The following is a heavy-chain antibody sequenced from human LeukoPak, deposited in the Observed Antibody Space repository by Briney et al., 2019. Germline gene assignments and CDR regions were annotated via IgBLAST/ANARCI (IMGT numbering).Heavy chain of an antibody. V-gene: IGHV3-23*01. J-gene: IGHJ5*02. CDR2: ISGSGGST. CDR1: GFTFSSYA. D-gene: IGHD5-12*01. Sequence: PGGSLRLSCAASGFTFSSYAMSWVRQAPGKGLEWVSAISGSGGSTYYADSVKGRFTISRDNSKNTLYLQMNSLRAEDTAVYYCAKDSGDSGYDFWPEYNWFDPWGQGTLVTVSS. CDR3: AKDSGDSGYDFWPEYNWFDP.